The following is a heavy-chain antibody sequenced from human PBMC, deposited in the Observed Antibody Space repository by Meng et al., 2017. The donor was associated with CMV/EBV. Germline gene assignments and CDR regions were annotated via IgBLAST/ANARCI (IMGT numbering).Heavy chain of an antibody. Sequence: QLQLQESGPGLVKPSETPSLTCTVSGGSISSSSYYWGWISQPPGKGLEWIGSIYYSGSTYYNPSLKSRVTISVDTSKNQFSLKLSSVTAADTAVYYCARDSAVAGVVDYWGQGTLVTVSS. J-gene: IGHJ4*02. CDR2: IYYSGST. V-gene: IGHV4-39*07. CDR3: ARDSAVAGVVDY. D-gene: IGHD6-19*01. CDR1: GGSISSSSYY.